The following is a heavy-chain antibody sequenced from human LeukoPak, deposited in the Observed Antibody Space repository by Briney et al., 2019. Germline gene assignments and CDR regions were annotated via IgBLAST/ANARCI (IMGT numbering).Heavy chain of an antibody. Sequence: PSETLSLTCTVSGGSINSGYYYWSWIRQPAGKGLEWIGRIDTSGSTNYSPSLKSRVTISVDTSNNQFSLRLSSVTAADTAVYYCTRETGSGYGLGYWGQGTLVTVFS. CDR1: GGSINSGYYY. V-gene: IGHV4-61*02. D-gene: IGHD3-22*01. J-gene: IGHJ4*02. CDR2: IDTSGST. CDR3: TRETGSGYGLGY.